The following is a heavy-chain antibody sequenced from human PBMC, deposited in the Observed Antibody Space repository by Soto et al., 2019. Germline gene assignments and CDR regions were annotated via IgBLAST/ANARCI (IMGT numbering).Heavy chain of an antibody. V-gene: IGHV4-34*01. Sequence: PSETLSLTCAVYGGSFSGYYWSWIRQPPGKGLEWIGEINHSGSTNYNPSLKSRVTISVDTSKNQFSLKLSSVTAADTAVYYCASRIVVVPAAISGAAFDIWGQGTMVT. CDR3: ASRIVVVPAAISGAAFDI. J-gene: IGHJ3*02. CDR1: GGSFSGYY. CDR2: INHSGST. D-gene: IGHD2-2*01.